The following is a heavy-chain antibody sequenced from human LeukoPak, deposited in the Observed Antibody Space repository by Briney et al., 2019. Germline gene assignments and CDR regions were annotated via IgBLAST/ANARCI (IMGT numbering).Heavy chain of an antibody. CDR3: ARVVAGSVYNCGMDV. CDR1: GFTFSTYV. CDR2: ILYDGSNK. J-gene: IGHJ6*02. Sequence: GGSLRLSCAASGFTFSTYVMHWVRQAPGTGLQWVAVILYDGSNKYYADSVKGRFIISRDNSKNTQYLQMNSLTAEDTAVYYCARVVAGSVYNCGMDVWGQGTTVTVSS. V-gene: IGHV3-30*01. D-gene: IGHD6-19*01.